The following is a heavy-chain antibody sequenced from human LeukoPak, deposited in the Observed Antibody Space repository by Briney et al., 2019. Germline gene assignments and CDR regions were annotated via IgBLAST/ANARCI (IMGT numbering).Heavy chain of an antibody. CDR3: AREGITIFGVVIYNWFDP. CDR1: GGSISSSSYY. V-gene: IGHV4-61*02. Sequence: SETLSLTCTVSGGSISSSSYYWSWIRQPAGKGLEWIGRIYTSGSTNYNPSLKSRVTISVDTSKNQFSLKLSSVTAADTAVYYCAREGITIFGVVIYNWFDPWGQGTLVTVSS. D-gene: IGHD3-3*01. J-gene: IGHJ5*02. CDR2: IYTSGST.